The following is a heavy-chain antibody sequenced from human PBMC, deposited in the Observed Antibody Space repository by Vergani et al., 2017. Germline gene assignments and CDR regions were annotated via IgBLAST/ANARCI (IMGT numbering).Heavy chain of an antibody. V-gene: IGHV4-38-2*02. CDR1: GYSISGGYY. CDR3: ARTPPANDAPAWFAP. CDR2: IYHSGVT. J-gene: IGHJ5*02. D-gene: IGHD2-15*01. Sequence: QVQLQESGPGVVRPSGTLSLKCSVSGYSISGGYYWAWLRQTPGKGLEWIGQIYHSGVTHYNPSFKSRVTMSVAASKNQFSLALDSVTAADTAIYYCARTPPANDAPAWFAPWGRGIRVTVSS.